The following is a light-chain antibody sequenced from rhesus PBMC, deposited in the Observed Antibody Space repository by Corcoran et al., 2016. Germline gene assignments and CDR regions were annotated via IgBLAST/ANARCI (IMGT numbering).Light chain of an antibody. J-gene: IGKJ1*01. CDR1: QNIYSN. CDR2: AAS. Sequence: DIQMTQSPSALSASVGDRVTISCRASQNIYSNLAWYQQKPGKAPKLLIYAASSLQTGIPSRFSGSGSWTDFTLTISSLQPEDSAAYYCQHYYDNPRTFGQGTKVEIK. CDR3: QHYYDNPRT. V-gene: IGKV1S12*01.